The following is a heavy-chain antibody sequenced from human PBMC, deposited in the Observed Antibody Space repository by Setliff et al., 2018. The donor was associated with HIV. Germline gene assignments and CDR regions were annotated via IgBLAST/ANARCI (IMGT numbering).Heavy chain of an antibody. V-gene: IGHV4-38-2*01. J-gene: IGHJ6*03. D-gene: IGHD6-13*01. Sequence: PSETLSLTCAVSGYSITGGYFWGWIRQPPGKGLEWIGSIYQSGSTYYNPSLKSRVTIFIDTSKNQFSLKLTSVTAADTGVYYCARHKDPPGSRRIFYYYYMDLWGGGTTVTVSS. CDR2: IYQSGST. CDR3: ARHKDPPGSRRIFYYYYMDL. CDR1: GYSITGGYF.